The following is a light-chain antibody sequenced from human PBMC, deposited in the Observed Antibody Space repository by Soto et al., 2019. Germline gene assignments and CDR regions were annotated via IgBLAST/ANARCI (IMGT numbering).Light chain of an antibody. CDR1: QSLVFSDGKTY. CDR2: QVS. V-gene: IGKV2-30*01. Sequence: DVVMTQSPLSLPVTLGQPASISCRSSQSLVFSDGKTYLNWYHQRPGQSPRHLIYQVSNRDSGVPVRFSGSGSATEFTLKISRVEAEDVGVYYCMQSIHWPFTFGPGTTVDIK. CDR3: MQSIHWPFT. J-gene: IGKJ3*01.